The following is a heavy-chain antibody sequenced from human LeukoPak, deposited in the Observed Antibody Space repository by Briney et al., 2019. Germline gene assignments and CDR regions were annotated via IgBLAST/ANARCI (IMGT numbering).Heavy chain of an antibody. V-gene: IGHV3-23*01. D-gene: IGHD3-22*01. Sequence: GGSLRLFCAASGFHFSTFGMRWVRQPTGKGLEWVSDVSGRGDSTFYADSVKGRFTISRDNSKNTLYLQMNNLRAEDMAVYYCATGMDNHDSDGYYSYFLHWGQGTLVPVSS. J-gene: IGHJ1*01. CDR1: GFHFSTFG. CDR3: ATGMDNHDSDGYYSYFLH. CDR2: VSGRGDST.